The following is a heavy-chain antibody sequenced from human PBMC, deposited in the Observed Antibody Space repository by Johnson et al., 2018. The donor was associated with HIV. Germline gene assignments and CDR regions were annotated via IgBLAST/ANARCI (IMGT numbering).Heavy chain of an antibody. J-gene: IGHJ3*02. D-gene: IGHD5-24*01. CDR3: SSACRDGYTCDAFDI. V-gene: IGHV3-66*01. CDR1: GLTVSSNY. Sequence: VQLVESGGGLVQPGGSLRLSCAASGLTVSSNYMSWVRQAPGKGLEWVSVIFSGGSTYYADSVNGRFTISRDNSKNTLYLQMNSLRAEDTAVYYCSSACRDGYTCDAFDIWGQGTMVTVSS. CDR2: IFSGGST.